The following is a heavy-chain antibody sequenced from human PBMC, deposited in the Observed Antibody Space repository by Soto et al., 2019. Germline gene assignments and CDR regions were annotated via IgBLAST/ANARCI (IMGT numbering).Heavy chain of an antibody. CDR2: IYPGDSDT. CDR3: ARLGDYDFWSGYPYGMDV. J-gene: IGHJ6*02. V-gene: IGHV5-51*01. D-gene: IGHD3-3*01. CDR1: GYSFTSYW. Sequence: GESLKISCNGSGYSFTSYWIGWVRQMPGKGLEWMGIIYPGDSDTRYSPSFQGQVTISADKSISTAYLQWSSLKASDTAMYYCARLGDYDFWSGYPYGMDVWGQGTKVTVYS.